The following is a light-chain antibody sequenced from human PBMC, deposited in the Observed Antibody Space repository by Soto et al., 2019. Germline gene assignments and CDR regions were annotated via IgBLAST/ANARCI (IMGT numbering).Light chain of an antibody. CDR2: GNS. V-gene: IGLV1-40*01. Sequence: QSVLTQPPSVSGAPGHRVTISCTGSSSNIGAGYDGHWYQQLPGTAYKLNIYGNSNRPSGVPDRFSCSSSGTSASLAITGLPAEDEADYYYQSYDGSLCVVFGGGTKVTVL. CDR3: QSYDGSLCVV. J-gene: IGLJ2*01. CDR1: SSNIGAGYD.